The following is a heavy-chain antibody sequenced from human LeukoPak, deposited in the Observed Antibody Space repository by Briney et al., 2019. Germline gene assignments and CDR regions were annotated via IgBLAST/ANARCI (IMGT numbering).Heavy chain of an antibody. J-gene: IGHJ4*02. CDR2: IYYSGIT. V-gene: IGHV4-31*03. CDR1: GGSINSGGFY. D-gene: IGHD6-13*01. Sequence: SETLSLTCTVSGGSINSGGFYWTWIRQHPGKGLEWIGSIYYSGITYNNPSLKSRVTISIDTSKNQFSLRLSSATVADTAVYYCAREVAAAVYYFDFWGQGALVTVSS. CDR3: AREVAAAVYYFDF.